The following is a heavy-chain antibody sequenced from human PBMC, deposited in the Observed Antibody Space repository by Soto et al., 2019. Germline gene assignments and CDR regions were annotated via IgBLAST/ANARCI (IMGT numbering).Heavy chain of an antibody. V-gene: IGHV3-30*03. CDR1: GFTFSSYG. CDR3: ARDGTYYDFWSGYYYYSESSDAFDI. D-gene: IGHD3-3*01. J-gene: IGHJ3*02. Sequence: PGGSLRLSCAASGFTFSSYGMHWVRQAPGKGLEWVAVISYDGSNKYYADSVKGRFTISRDNSKNTLYLQMNSLRAEDTAVYYCARDGTYYDFWSGYYYYSESSDAFDIWGQGTMVTVSS. CDR2: ISYDGSNK.